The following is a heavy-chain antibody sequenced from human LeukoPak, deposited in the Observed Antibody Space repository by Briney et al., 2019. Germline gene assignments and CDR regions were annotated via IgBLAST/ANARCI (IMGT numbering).Heavy chain of an antibody. Sequence: PSETLSLTCTVSGGSISSYYWSWIRQPPGKGLEWIGEINHSGSTNYNPSLKSRVTISVDTSKNQFSLKLSSVTAADTAVYYCARESSMIVVVTGFDYWGQGTLVTVSS. D-gene: IGHD3-22*01. V-gene: IGHV4-34*01. CDR2: INHSGST. CDR1: GGSISSYY. J-gene: IGHJ4*02. CDR3: ARESSMIVVVTGFDY.